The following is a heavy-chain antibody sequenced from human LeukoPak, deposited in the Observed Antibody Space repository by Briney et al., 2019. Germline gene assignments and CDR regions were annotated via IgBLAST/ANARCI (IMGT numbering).Heavy chain of an antibody. Sequence: ASVKVSCKASGYTFTSYDINWVRQATGQGLEWMGWMNPNSGNTGYAQKFQGRVTMARNTSISTAYMELRSLESDDTAVYYCARVLFPTGIDYWGQGTLVTVSS. J-gene: IGHJ4*02. D-gene: IGHD6-13*01. V-gene: IGHV1-8*01. CDR1: GYTFTSYD. CDR2: MNPNSGNT. CDR3: ARVLFPTGIDY.